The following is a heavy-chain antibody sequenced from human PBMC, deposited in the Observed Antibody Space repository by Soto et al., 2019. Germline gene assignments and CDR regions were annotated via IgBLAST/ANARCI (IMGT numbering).Heavy chain of an antibody. J-gene: IGHJ6*03. CDR2: IYYSGST. V-gene: IGHV4-31*03. D-gene: IGHD2-15*01. Sequence: PSETLSLTCTVSGGSISSGGYYWSWIRQHPGKGLEWIGYIYYSGSTYYNPSLKSRVTISVDTSKNQFSLKLSSVTAADTAVYYCARGCSGGSCYGLSCYYYYYMDVWGKGTTVTVSS. CDR1: GGSISSGGYY. CDR3: ARGCSGGSCYGLSCYYYYYMDV.